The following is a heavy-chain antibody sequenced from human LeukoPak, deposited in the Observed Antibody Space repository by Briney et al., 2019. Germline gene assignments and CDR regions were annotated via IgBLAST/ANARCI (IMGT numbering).Heavy chain of an antibody. J-gene: IGHJ4*02. CDR1: GGSISSSNW. Sequence: PSETLSLTCAVSGGSISSSNWWSWVRQPPGKGLEGIGEIYHSGSTNYNPSLKSRVTISVDKYKNQFSLKLSSVTAADTAVYYCARYWNYPYYLDYWGQGTLVTVSS. CDR2: IYHSGST. V-gene: IGHV4-4*02. D-gene: IGHD1-7*01. CDR3: ARYWNYPYYLDY.